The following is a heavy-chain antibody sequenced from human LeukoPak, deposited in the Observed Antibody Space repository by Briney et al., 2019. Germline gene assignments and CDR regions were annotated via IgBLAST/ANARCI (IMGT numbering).Heavy chain of an antibody. CDR1: GGSFSGYY. J-gene: IGHJ5*02. CDR3: ARGSAITMVRGVIRRWFDP. CDR2: INHSGST. V-gene: IGHV4-34*01. Sequence: SETLSLTCAVYGGSFSGYYWSWIRQPPGKGLEWIGEINHSGSTNYNPSLKSRVTISVDTSKNQFTLKLSSVTAADTAVYYCARGSAITMVRGVIRRWFDPWGQGTLVTVSS. D-gene: IGHD3-10*01.